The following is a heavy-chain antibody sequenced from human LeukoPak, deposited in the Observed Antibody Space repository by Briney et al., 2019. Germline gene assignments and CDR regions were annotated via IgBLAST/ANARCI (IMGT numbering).Heavy chain of an antibody. J-gene: IGHJ6*03. CDR1: GYTFTSYG. V-gene: IGHV1-18*01. Sequence: ASVKVSCEASGYTFTSYGINWVRQAPGQGLEWMGWISAYNGNTNYAQKLQGRVTMTTDTSTSTAYMELRSLRSDDTAVYYCARVKHDYSNWGDYYYYYMDVWGKGTTVTVSS. D-gene: IGHD4-11*01. CDR2: ISAYNGNT. CDR3: ARVKHDYSNWGDYYYYYMDV.